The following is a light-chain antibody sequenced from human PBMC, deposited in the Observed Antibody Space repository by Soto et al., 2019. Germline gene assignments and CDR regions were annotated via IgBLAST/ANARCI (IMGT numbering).Light chain of an antibody. V-gene: IGKV3-20*01. CDR2: GAS. Sequence: EIGLTQSPGTLSLSPGERATLSCRASQSVSSSYLAWYQQKPGQAPRLLIYGASSRATGIPDRFSGSGSGTDFTLTISRLEPEDFAVYYCQQYGNSPKNFEPGTQVHIK. J-gene: IGKJ3*01. CDR1: QSVSSSY. CDR3: QQYGNSPKN.